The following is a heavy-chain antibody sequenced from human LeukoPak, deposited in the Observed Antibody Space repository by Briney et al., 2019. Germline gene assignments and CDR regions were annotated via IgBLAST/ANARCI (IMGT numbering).Heavy chain of an antibody. CDR1: GFTFSSYG. CDR3: ARDFVMVYAITLVDY. CDR2: ISYDGSNK. J-gene: IGHJ4*02. V-gene: IGHV3-30*03. Sequence: GRSLRLFCAASGFTFSSYGMHWVRQAPGKGLEWVAVISYDGSNKYYADSVKGRFTISRDNSKNTLYLQMNSLRAEDTAVYYCARDFVMVYAITLVDYWGQGTLVTVSS. D-gene: IGHD2-8*01.